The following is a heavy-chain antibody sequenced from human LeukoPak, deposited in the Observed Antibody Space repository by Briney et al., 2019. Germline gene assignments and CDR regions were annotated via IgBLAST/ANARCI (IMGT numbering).Heavy chain of an antibody. D-gene: IGHD3-9*01. CDR3: ARGLRYFDWLPPHYFDY. CDR1: GGSISSGGYY. J-gene: IGHJ4*02. V-gene: IGHV4-30-2*01. CDR2: IYHSGST. Sequence: SETLSLTCTVSGGSISSGGYYWSWIRQPPGKGLEWIGYIYHSGSTYYNPSLKSRVTISVDTSKNQFSLKLSSVTAADTAVYYCARGLRYFDWLPPHYFDYWGQGTLVTVSS.